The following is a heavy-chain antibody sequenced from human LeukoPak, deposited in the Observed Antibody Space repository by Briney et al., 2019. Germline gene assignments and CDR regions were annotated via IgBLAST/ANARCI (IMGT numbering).Heavy chain of an antibody. J-gene: IGHJ4*02. Sequence: GGSLRLSCAASGFTFSRFSMSWVRQAPGKGLEWVSYISSSISTKYYAGSVKGRFTISRDNAKNTLYLQMNSLRAEDTAVYYCARGPMVRTNLFDYWGQGTLVTVSS. D-gene: IGHD3-10*01. V-gene: IGHV3-48*04. CDR3: ARGPMVRTNLFDY. CDR2: ISSSISTK. CDR1: GFTFSRFS.